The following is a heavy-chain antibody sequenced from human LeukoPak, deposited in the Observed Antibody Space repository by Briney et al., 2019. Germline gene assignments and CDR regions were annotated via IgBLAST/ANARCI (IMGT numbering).Heavy chain of an antibody. CDR1: GFTFSSYA. CDR3: ARDALWFGELPLPYFDY. Sequence: GRSLRLSSAASGFTFSSYAMHWVRQAPGKGLGWVAVISYDGSNKYYADSVKGRFTISRDNSKNTLYLQMNSLRAEDMAVYYCARDALWFGELPLPYFDYWGQGTLVTVSS. V-gene: IGHV3-30*04. CDR2: ISYDGSNK. J-gene: IGHJ4*02. D-gene: IGHD3-10*01.